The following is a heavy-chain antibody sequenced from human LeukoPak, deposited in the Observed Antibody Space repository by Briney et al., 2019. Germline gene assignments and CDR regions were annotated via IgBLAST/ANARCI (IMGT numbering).Heavy chain of an antibody. CDR2: ISAYNGNT. D-gene: IGHD1-1*01. V-gene: IGHV1-18*01. J-gene: IGHJ6*02. Sequence: ASVKVSCKASGYTFTSYGIIWVRQAPGQGLEWMGWISAYNGNTNYAQKLQGRVTMTTDTSTSTAYMELRSLRSDDTAVYYCARFITTGTPDYYYYGMDVWGQGTTVTVSS. CDR1: GYTFTSYG. CDR3: ARFITTGTPDYYYYGMDV.